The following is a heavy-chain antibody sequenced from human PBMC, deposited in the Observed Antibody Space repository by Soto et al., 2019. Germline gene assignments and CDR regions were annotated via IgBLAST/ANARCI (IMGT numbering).Heavy chain of an antibody. CDR3: AREGYDSSGYPLGY. CDR2: INTGNGNT. J-gene: IGHJ4*02. V-gene: IGHV1-3*04. Sequence: QVQLVQSGAEVKKPGASVKVSCKASGYTFTGNAMHWVRQAPGQRLEWMGWINTGNGNTKYSQKFQGRVTITRDTSASTTYMELSSLRSEDTAVYYCAREGYDSSGYPLGYWGQGTRVTGSS. CDR1: GYTFTGNA. D-gene: IGHD3-22*01.